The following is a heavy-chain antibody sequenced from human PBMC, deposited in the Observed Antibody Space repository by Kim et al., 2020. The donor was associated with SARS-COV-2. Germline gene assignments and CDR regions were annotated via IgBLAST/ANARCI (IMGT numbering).Heavy chain of an antibody. V-gene: IGHV3-30*07. Sequence: SVKGRFTISGDNSKNTVYRQMNSRRAEDTAVYYCARDRDGYSYGSSGMDVWGQGTTVTVSS. D-gene: IGHD5-18*01. J-gene: IGHJ6*02. CDR3: ARDRDGYSYGSSGMDV.